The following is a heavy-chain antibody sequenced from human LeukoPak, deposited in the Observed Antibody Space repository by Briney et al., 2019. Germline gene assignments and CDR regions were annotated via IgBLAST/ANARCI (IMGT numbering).Heavy chain of an antibody. V-gene: IGHV4-59*08. Sequence: SETLSLTCTVSGGSISSYYWSWIRQPPGKGLEGIGYIYYSGSTNYNPSLKSRVTISVDTSKNQFSLQLSSVTAADTAVYYCARQGCSGGSCYSPDTRYAFDIWGQGTMVTVSS. D-gene: IGHD2-15*01. J-gene: IGHJ3*02. CDR3: ARQGCSGGSCYSPDTRYAFDI. CDR1: GGSISSYY. CDR2: IYYSGST.